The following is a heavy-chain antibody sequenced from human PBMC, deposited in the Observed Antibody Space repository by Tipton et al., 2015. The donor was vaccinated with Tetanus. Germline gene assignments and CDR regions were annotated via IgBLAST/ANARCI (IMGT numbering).Heavy chain of an antibody. J-gene: IGHJ4*02. CDR2: ISPGSSTA. V-gene: IGHV1-69*01. CDR3: GRDRDLFAGGVVIPAVLGQ. CDR1: GGTFIKYA. Sequence: QVQLVQSGAEMRKPGSSVKVSCKASGGTFIKYAINWVRQAPGQGLEWIGGISPGSSTANYAQRFRDRVTISADESTSTVYMELSSLRADDAVVYYCGRDRDLFAGGVVIPAVLGQWGQGTLVAVSS. D-gene: IGHD2-8*02.